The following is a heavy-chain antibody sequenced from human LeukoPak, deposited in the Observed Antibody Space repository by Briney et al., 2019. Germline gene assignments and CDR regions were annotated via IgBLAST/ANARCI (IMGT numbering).Heavy chain of an antibody. V-gene: IGHV1-2*02. Sequence: GASVKVSCKASGYTFTGYYMHWVRQAPGQGLEWMGWINPNSGGTNYAQKFQGRVTMTRDTSISTAYMELSRLRSDDTAVYYCAREYEGSGSYYNGINWFDPWGQGTLVTVSS. CDR2: INPNSGGT. CDR3: AREYEGSGSYYNGINWFDP. J-gene: IGHJ5*02. CDR1: GYTFTGYY. D-gene: IGHD3-10*01.